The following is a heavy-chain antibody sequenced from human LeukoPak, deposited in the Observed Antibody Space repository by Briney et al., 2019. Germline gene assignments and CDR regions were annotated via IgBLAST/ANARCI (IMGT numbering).Heavy chain of an antibody. D-gene: IGHD3-10*01. Sequence: SETLSLTCAVYGGSFSGYYWSWIRQPPGKGLEWIGEINHSGSTNYNPSLKSRVTISVDTPKNQFSLKLSSVTAADTAVYYCARYALRRLTMVRGLSSAFDIWGQGTMVTVSS. J-gene: IGHJ3*02. V-gene: IGHV4-34*01. CDR2: INHSGST. CDR3: ARYALRRLTMVRGLSSAFDI. CDR1: GGSFSGYY.